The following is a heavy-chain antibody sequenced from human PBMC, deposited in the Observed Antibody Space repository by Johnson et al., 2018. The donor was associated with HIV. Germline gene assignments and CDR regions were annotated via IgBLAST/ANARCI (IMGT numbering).Heavy chain of an antibody. CDR1: GFTFSSYW. Sequence: VHLVESGGGVVQPGRSLRLSCAASGFTFSSYWMSWVRQAPGKGLEWVGRIKSKTDGGTTDYAAPVKGRFTISRDNPKNTVYLHMNNLRAEDTAVYYCARDRGLPGVAEAGNAFDIWGQGTLVTVSS. D-gene: IGHD6-13*01. V-gene: IGHV3-15*05. CDR3: ARDRGLPGVAEAGNAFDI. CDR2: IKSKTDGGTT. J-gene: IGHJ3*02.